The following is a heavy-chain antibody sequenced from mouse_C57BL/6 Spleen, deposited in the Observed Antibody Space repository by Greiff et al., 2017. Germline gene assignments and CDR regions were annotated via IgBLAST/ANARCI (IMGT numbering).Heavy chain of an antibody. CDR1: GFNIKDDY. V-gene: IGHV14-4*01. J-gene: IGHJ2*01. CDR2: IDPENGDT. Sequence: EVQLVESGAELVRPGASVKLSCTASGFNIKDDYMHWVKQRPEQGLEWIGWIDPENGDTEYASKFQGKATITADTSSNTAYLQLSRLTSEDTAVYYCTTTVVSCDYWGQGTTRTVSS. D-gene: IGHD1-1*01. CDR3: TTTVVSCDY.